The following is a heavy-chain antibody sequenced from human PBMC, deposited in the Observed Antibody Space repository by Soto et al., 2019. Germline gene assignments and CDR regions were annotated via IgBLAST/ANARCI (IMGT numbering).Heavy chain of an antibody. CDR3: ATLARITVIVN. J-gene: IGHJ4*02. V-gene: IGHV1-46*04. CDR2: IDPSTGTS. CDR1: GYTFADYS. Sequence: QVRLVQSGAEVKSPGTSVKVSCQTSGYTFADYSIHWVRQAPGQGLEYMGNIDPSTGTSDSAQTLQGRISMTTDASTSPVYMELNTLRSADTAVYCCATLARITVIVNWGQGTVVTVSS. D-gene: IGHD3-10*01.